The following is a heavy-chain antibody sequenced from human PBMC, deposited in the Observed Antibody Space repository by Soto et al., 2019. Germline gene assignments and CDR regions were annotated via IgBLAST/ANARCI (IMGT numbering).Heavy chain of an antibody. CDR3: ARQGPKVGWSYYYGMDV. J-gene: IGHJ6*02. CDR2: IYYSGST. V-gene: IGHV4-39*01. D-gene: IGHD6-19*01. CDR1: GGSISSSSYY. Sequence: SETLSLTCTVSGGSISSSSYYWGWIRQPPGKGLEWIGSIYYSGSTYYNPSLKSRVTISVDTSKNQFSLKLSSVTAADTAVYYCARQGPKVGWSYYYGMDVWGQGTTVTVSS.